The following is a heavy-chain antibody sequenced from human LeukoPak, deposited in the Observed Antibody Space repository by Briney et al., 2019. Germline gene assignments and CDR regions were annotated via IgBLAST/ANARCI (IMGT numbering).Heavy chain of an antibody. CDR2: INPNSGGA. Sequence: ASVKVSFKASGYTFTGYYMHWVRQAPGQGLEWMGWINPNSGGANYAQKFQGRVTMTRDTSISTAYMELSRLRSDDTAVYYCAREPYGSGSCYFDYWGQGTLVTVSS. J-gene: IGHJ4*02. V-gene: IGHV1-2*02. D-gene: IGHD3-10*01. CDR1: GYTFTGYY. CDR3: AREPYGSGSCYFDY.